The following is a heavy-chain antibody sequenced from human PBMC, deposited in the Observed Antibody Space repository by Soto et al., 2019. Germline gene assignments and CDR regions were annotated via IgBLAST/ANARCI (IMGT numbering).Heavy chain of an antibody. V-gene: IGHV4-30-4*01. CDR1: GGSISSGDYY. CDR2: IYYSGST. J-gene: IGHJ5*02. Sequence: SETLSLTCTVSGGSISSGDYYWSWIRQPPGKGLEWIGYIYYSGSTYYNPSLKSRVTISVDTSKNQFSLKLSSVTAADTAVYYCARTYYYDSSGYGLYNWFDPWGQGTLVTVSS. D-gene: IGHD3-22*01. CDR3: ARTYYYDSSGYGLYNWFDP.